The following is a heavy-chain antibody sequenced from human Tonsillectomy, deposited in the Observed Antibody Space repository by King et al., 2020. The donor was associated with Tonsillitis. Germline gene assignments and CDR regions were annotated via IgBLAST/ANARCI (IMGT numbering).Heavy chain of an antibody. CDR2: ISYDGSNK. CDR1: GFTFSSYG. D-gene: IGHD3-16*01. Sequence: VQLVESGGGVVQPGRSLRLSCAASGFTFSSYGMHWVRQAPGKGLEWVAVISYDGSNKYYADSVKGRFTISRDNSKNTLYLQMNSLRAEDTAGYYCAGGASYFDYWGQGTLVTVSS. CDR3: AGGASYFDY. V-gene: IGHV3-33*05. J-gene: IGHJ4*02.